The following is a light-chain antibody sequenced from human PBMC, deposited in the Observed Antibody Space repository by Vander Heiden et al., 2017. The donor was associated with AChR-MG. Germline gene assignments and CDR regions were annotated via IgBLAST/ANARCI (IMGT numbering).Light chain of an antibody. Sequence: EIVMTQSPATLSVSPGERATLSCRASQSVSSNLAWYQQKPGQAPRLLIYGASTRATGIPARFSGSGYGTEFTLTISSLQSEDFAVYYCHQNNNWPPYTFGQGTKLEIK. J-gene: IGKJ2*01. V-gene: IGKV3-15*01. CDR2: GAS. CDR3: HQNNNWPPYT. CDR1: QSVSSN.